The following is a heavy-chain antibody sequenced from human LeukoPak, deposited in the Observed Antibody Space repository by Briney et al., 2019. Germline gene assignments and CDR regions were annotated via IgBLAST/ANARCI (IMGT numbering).Heavy chain of an antibody. D-gene: IGHD4/OR15-4a*01. J-gene: IGHJ4*02. V-gene: IGHV3-43*01. CDR1: GFTFDDYA. Sequence: GGSLRLSCAASGFTFDDYAMHWVRQAPGKGLEWVALISWEGHTTYYADSVRGRFTISRDNSKNSLYLQMNSLRTEDTAFYYCTRDTDYGAATNYFDSWGQGTLVSVSS. CDR2: ISWEGHTT. CDR3: TRDTDYGAATNYFDS.